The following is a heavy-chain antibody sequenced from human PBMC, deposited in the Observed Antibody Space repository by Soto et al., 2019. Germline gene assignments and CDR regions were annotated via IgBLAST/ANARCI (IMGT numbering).Heavy chain of an antibody. Sequence: GESLKISCKASGYNFISYWIAWVRQMPGKGLESMGIIYPGDSDATYSPSFEGQVTVSVDKSITTAYLQWISLKASDTAMYYCSRQAYFGSGTYYSDYWGQGTQVTVSS. D-gene: IGHD3-10*01. V-gene: IGHV5-51*01. J-gene: IGHJ4*02. CDR2: IYPGDSDA. CDR1: GYNFISYW. CDR3: SRQAYFGSGTYYSDY.